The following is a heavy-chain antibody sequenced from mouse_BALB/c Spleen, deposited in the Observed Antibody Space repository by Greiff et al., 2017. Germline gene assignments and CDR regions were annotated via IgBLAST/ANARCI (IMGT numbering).Heavy chain of an antibody. D-gene: IGHD1-1*01. CDR3: ASYGGSFDY. V-gene: IGHV1S22*01. CDR2: IYPGSGST. Sequence: LQQPGSELVRPGASVKLSCKASGYTFTSYWMHWVKQRPGQGLEWIGNIYPGSGSTNYDQKFKSKATLTVDTSSSTAYMQLSSLTSEDSAVYYCASYGGSFDYWGQGTVVTVAA. J-gene: IGHJ3*01. CDR1: GYTFTSYW.